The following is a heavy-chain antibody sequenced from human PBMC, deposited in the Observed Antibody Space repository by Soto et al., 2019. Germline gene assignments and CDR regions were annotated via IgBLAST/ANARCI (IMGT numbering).Heavy chain of an antibody. CDR3: AKTLIDYDILTGLGYYFDY. D-gene: IGHD3-9*01. J-gene: IGHJ4*02. Sequence: GSLRLSCAASGFAFSSYAMSWVRQAPGKGLEWVSAISGSGGSTYYADSVKGRFTISRDNSKNTLYLQMNSLRAEDTAVYYCAKTLIDYDILTGLGYYFDYWGQGTLVTVSS. CDR2: ISGSGGST. CDR1: GFAFSSYA. V-gene: IGHV3-23*01.